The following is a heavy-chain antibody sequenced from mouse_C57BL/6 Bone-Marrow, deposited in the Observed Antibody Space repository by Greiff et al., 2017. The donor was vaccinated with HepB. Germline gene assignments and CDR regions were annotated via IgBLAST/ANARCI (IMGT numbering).Heavy chain of an antibody. CDR3: AREIPQYGNLLGWFAY. D-gene: IGHD2-10*02. CDR2: IYPGDGDT. Sequence: QVQLQQSGPELVKPGASVKISCKASGYAFSSSWMNWVKQRPGKGLEWIGRIYPGDGDTNYNGKFKGKATLTADKSSSTAYMQLSSLTSEDSAVYFCAREIPQYGNLLGWFAYWGQGTLVTVSA. V-gene: IGHV1-82*01. CDR1: GYAFSSSW. J-gene: IGHJ3*01.